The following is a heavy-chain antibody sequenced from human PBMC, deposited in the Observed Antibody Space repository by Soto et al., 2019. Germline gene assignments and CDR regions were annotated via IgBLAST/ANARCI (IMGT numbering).Heavy chain of an antibody. D-gene: IGHD2-21*01. CDR1: GFTLSSYA. Sequence: GGSLRLSCSVSGFTLSSYAMSWVRQAPGKGLEWVSTISAGGGPTYYADSVKGRFTISRDNSKNTMYLQMSSLRAEDTAVYYCVSPPSANSQVWYFAYWGRGTLVTVSS. J-gene: IGHJ4*02. CDR3: VSPPSANSQVWYFAY. V-gene: IGHV3-23*01. CDR2: ISAGGGPT.